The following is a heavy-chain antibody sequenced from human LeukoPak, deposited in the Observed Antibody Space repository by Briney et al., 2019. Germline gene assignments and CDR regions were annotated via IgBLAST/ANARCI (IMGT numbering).Heavy chain of an antibody. J-gene: IGHJ4*02. D-gene: IGHD6-19*01. Sequence: SETLSLTCTVSGGSIGSGRFYWGWIRQPPGEGLTWIGVAGDGGTTFYESSLKNRVTISVDPSETHFSLQLTSVTAADTAMYYCARLAWLGASGWSPFDHLGQGIQVTVSS. CDR1: GGSIGSGRFY. V-gene: IGHV4-39*02. CDR2: AGDGGTT. CDR3: ARLAWLGASGWSPFDH.